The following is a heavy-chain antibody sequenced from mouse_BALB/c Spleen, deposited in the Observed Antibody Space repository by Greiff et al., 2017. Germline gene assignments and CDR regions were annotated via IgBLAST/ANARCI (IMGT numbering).Heavy chain of an antibody. CDR3: ARDRDGNYVDWFAY. V-gene: IGHV5-9-4*01. CDR2: ISSGGSYT. J-gene: IGHJ3*01. Sequence: EVQRVESGGGLVQPGGSLKLSCAASGFTFSSYGMSWVRQTPDKRLEWVAEISSGGSYTYYPDTVTGRFTISRDNAKNTLYLEMSSLRSEDTAMYYCARDRDGNYVDWFAYWGQGTLVTVSA. D-gene: IGHD2-1*01. CDR1: GFTFSSYG.